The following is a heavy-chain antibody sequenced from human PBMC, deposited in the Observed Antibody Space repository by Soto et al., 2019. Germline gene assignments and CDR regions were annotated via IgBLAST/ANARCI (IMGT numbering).Heavy chain of an antibody. CDR1: GFTFSNYW. Sequence: AGGSLRLSCAASGFTFSNYWMHWVRQAPGKGLVWVSRIKGDGSRTNYADSLKGRFTISRDNSKNTMSLQMNSLRVEDTAIYYCARWGCSGSNCNLNQRSFDLWGQGTLVTVSS. CDR2: IKGDGSRT. CDR3: ARWGCSGSNCNLNQRSFDL. D-gene: IGHD2-15*01. J-gene: IGHJ4*02. V-gene: IGHV3-74*01.